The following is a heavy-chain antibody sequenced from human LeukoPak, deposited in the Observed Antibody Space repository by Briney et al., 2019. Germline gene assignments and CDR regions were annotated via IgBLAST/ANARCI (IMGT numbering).Heavy chain of an antibody. Sequence: GGSLRLSCAASGFTFSSYSMNWVRQAPGKGLEWVSSISSSSSYIYYADSVKGRFTISRDNAKNSLYLQMNSLRAEDTAVYYCARGGRTVPAARGDYWGQGTLVTVSS. V-gene: IGHV3-21*01. CDR1: GFTFSSYS. J-gene: IGHJ4*02. CDR3: ARGGRTVPAARGDY. CDR2: ISSSSSYI. D-gene: IGHD2-2*01.